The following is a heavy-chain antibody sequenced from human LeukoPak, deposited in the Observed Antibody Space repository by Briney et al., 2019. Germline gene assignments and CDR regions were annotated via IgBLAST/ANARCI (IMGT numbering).Heavy chain of an antibody. V-gene: IGHV1-8*01. CDR3: ARARRRGTMIVVVRLDY. J-gene: IGHJ4*02. CDR1: GYTFTSYD. CDR2: MNPNSGNT. Sequence: ASVKVSCKASGYTFTSYDINWVRQATGQGLEWMGWMNPNSGNTGYAQNFQGRVTMTRNTYISTAYMELSSLRSEDTAVYYCARARRRGTMIVVVRLDYWGQGTLVTVSS. D-gene: IGHD3-22*01.